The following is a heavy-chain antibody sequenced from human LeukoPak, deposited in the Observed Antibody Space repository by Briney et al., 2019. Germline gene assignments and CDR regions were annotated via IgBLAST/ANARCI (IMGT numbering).Heavy chain of an antibody. CDR3: ARRQPPRMYAFDI. Sequence: SETLSLTCAVYGGSFSGYYWSWIRQPPGKGLEWIGEINHSGSTNYNPSLKSRVTISVDTSKNQFSLKLSSVTAADTAVYYCARRQPPRMYAFDIWGQGTMVTASS. CDR2: INHSGST. CDR1: GGSFSGYY. D-gene: IGHD2-15*01. J-gene: IGHJ3*02. V-gene: IGHV4-34*01.